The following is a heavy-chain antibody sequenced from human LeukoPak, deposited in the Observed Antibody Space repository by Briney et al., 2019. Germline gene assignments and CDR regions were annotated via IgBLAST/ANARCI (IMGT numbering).Heavy chain of an antibody. D-gene: IGHD3-22*01. J-gene: IGHJ4*02. CDR2: IYYSGST. CDR1: GGSISSSSYY. CDR3: ASSEDYYDSSGYFDY. V-gene: IGHV4-61*05. Sequence: PSETLSLTCTVSGGSISSSSYYWGWIRQPPGKGLEWLGYIYYSGSTNYNPSLKSRVTISVDTSKNQFSLKLSSVTAADTAVYYCASSEDYYDSSGYFDYWGQGTLVTVSS.